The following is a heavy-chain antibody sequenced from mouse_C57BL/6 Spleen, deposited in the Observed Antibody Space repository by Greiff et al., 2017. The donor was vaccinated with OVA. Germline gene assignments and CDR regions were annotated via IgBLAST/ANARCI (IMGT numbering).Heavy chain of an antibody. D-gene: IGHD2-4*01. Sequence: QVQLKQPGTELVKPGASVKLSCKASGYTFTSYWMHWVKQRPGQGLEWIGNINPSNGGTNYNEKFKSKATLTVDKSSSTAYMQLSSLTSEDSAVYYCARLGVYYDYDVDAMDYWGQGTSVTVSS. J-gene: IGHJ4*01. CDR3: ARLGVYYDYDVDAMDY. CDR1: GYTFTSYW. V-gene: IGHV1-53*01. CDR2: INPSNGGT.